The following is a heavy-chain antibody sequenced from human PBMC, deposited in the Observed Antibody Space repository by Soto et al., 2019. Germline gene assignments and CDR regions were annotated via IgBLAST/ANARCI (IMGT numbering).Heavy chain of an antibody. V-gene: IGHV5-10-1*01. CDR3: ARRAGGLDYYYYYGMDV. J-gene: IGHJ6*02. CDR2: IDPSDSYT. CDR1: GYSFTSYW. D-gene: IGHD3-16*01. Sequence: GESLKISCKGSGYSFTSYWISWVRQMPGKGLEWMGRIDPSDSYTNYSPSFQGHVTISADKSISTAYLQWSSLKASDTAMYYCARRAGGLDYYYYYGMDVWGQGTTVTVS.